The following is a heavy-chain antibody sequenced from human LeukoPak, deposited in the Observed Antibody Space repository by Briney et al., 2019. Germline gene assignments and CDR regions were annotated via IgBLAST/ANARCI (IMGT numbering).Heavy chain of an antibody. CDR2: INHSGST. V-gene: IGHV4-31*03. Sequence: SETLSLTCTVSGGSISSGAADWGWIRQHPKRGLEWVGYINHSGSTYYNPSLGSRVTMSVDTSKNQFSLKLSSVTAADSAVFYCARAARQGFTMIVVPFFYFDLWGRGTLVTVSS. CDR1: GGSISSGAAD. CDR3: ARAARQGFTMIVVPFFYFDL. J-gene: IGHJ2*01. D-gene: IGHD3-22*01.